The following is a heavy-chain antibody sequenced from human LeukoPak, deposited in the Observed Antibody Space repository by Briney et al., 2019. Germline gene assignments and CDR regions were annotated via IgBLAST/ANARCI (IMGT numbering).Heavy chain of an antibody. CDR3: ARLKQQLVIVWFDP. D-gene: IGHD6-13*01. J-gene: IGHJ5*02. Sequence: KPSETLSLTCAVSGYSISSGYYCGWIRQPPGKGLEWIGSIYHSGSTFYNPSLKSRVTISVDTSKNQFSLKLSSVTAADTAVYYCARLKQQLVIVWFDPWGRGTLVTVSS. CDR2: IYHSGST. CDR1: GYSISSGYY. V-gene: IGHV4-38-2*01.